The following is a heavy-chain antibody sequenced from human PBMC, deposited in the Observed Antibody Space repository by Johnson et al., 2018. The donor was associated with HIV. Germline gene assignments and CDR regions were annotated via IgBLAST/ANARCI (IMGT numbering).Heavy chain of an antibody. V-gene: IGHV3-66*01. Sequence: VQLVESGGGLVQPGGSLRLSCAASGFTVSRNYMSWVRQAPGKGLEWVSVIYSGGSTHYADSVKGRSTISRDNSKNTLYLQMNSLRAEDTAVYYCAKCPSVSTSDAFDIWGQGTMVTVPS. D-gene: IGHD2-2*01. J-gene: IGHJ3*02. CDR2: IYSGGST. CDR3: AKCPSVSTSDAFDI. CDR1: GFTVSRNY.